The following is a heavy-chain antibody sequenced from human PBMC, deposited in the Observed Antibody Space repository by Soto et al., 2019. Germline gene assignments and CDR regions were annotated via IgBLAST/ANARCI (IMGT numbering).Heavy chain of an antibody. CDR1: GFTFSSYA. J-gene: IGHJ4*01. CDR2: ISGSGGST. V-gene: IGHV3-23*01. Sequence: EVQLLESGGGLVQPGGSLRLSCAASGFTFSSYAMSWVRQAPGKGLEWVSAISGSGGSTYYADSVKGRFTISRDTSKNTLYLQMNSMRAEDTAVYYCANWYSSSLYTTLASSGLDFAYWGHGTLVTVSS. CDR3: ANWYSSSLYTTLASSGLDFAY. D-gene: IGHD6-13*01.